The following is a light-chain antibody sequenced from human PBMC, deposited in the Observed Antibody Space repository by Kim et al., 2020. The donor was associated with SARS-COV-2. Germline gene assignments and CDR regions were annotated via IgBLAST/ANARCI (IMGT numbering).Light chain of an antibody. V-gene: IGLV1-40*01. J-gene: IGLJ3*02. Sequence: RVTISCTGSSSNIGAGYEVHWDQQLPGTAPKLLIYGNSNRPSGVPDRFSGSKSGTAASLAITGLQAEDEADYYCQSYDSSLSGSVFGGGTQLTVL. CDR3: QSYDSSLSGSV. CDR2: GNS. CDR1: SSNIGAGYE.